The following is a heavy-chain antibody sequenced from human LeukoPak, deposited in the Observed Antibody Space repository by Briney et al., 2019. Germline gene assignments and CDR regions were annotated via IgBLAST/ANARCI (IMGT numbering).Heavy chain of an antibody. D-gene: IGHD2-15*01. CDR3: AKDYSDSRVADVFLEY. CDR1: GLTFSDYA. Sequence: GGSLRLSCAASGLTFSDYAMSWFRQAPGKGLEWVSGITSGFTPLYADSVKGRFTISRDNSKSTFHLQLNSLRAEDTAVYYCAKDYSDSRVADVFLEYWGQGTLVTVSS. V-gene: IGHV3-23*01. CDR2: ITSGFTP. J-gene: IGHJ4*02.